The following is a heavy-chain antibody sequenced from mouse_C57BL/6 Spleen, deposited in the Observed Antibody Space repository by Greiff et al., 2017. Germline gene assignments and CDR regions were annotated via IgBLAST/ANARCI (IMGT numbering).Heavy chain of an antibody. D-gene: IGHD2-5*01. CDR3: ARSSNYEGAMDY. Sequence: VQLQQSGPELVKPGASVKISCKASGYTFTDYYMNWVKQSHGKSLEWIGDINPNNGGTSYNQKFKGKATLTVDKSSSTAYMELRSLTSEDSAVYYCARSSNYEGAMDYWGQGTSVTVSS. J-gene: IGHJ4*01. CDR1: GYTFTDYY. V-gene: IGHV1-26*01. CDR2: INPNNGGT.